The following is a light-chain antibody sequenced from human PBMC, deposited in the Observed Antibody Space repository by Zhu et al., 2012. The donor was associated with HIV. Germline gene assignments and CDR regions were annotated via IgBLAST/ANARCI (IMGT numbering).Light chain of an antibody. CDR2: GAS. CDR3: QHYNHWPPYT. CDR1: ESVATN. V-gene: IGKV3-15*01. Sequence: EIVMTQSPATLSVSPGERVTFSCRASESVATNLAWYQQKPGQAPRLLLFGASTRAADIPARFSGSGSGTEFTLTINSLQSEDVAVYYCQHYNHWPPYTFGQGTKLEIK. J-gene: IGKJ2*01.